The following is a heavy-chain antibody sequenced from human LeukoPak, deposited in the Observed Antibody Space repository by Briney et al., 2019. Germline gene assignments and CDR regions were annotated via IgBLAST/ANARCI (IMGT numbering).Heavy chain of an antibody. D-gene: IGHD5-18*01. V-gene: IGHV4-34*01. CDR3: ARAVQYSYGYSLNVDAFDI. CDR2: INHSGST. CDR1: GGSFSGYY. Sequence: SETLSLTCAVYGGSFSGYYWSWIRQPPGKGLEWIGEINHSGSTNYNPSLKSRVTISVDTSKNQFSLKLSSVTAADTAVYYCARAVQYSYGYSLNVDAFDIWGQGTMVTVSS. J-gene: IGHJ3*02.